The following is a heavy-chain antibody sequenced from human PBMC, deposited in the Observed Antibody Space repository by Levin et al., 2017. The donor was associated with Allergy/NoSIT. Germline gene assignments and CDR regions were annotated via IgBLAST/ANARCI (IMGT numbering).Heavy chain of an antibody. J-gene: IGHJ4*02. CDR3: AKVPADYGDYVGY. Sequence: GGSLRLSCAASGFTVSSNYMCWVRQAPGKGLEWVSVIYSGGSTSYADSVKGRFTISRDNSKNTLYLQMNSLRAEDTAVYYCAKVPADYGDYVGYWGQGTLVTVSS. CDR2: IYSGGST. CDR1: GFTVSSNY. D-gene: IGHD4-17*01. V-gene: IGHV3-53*05.